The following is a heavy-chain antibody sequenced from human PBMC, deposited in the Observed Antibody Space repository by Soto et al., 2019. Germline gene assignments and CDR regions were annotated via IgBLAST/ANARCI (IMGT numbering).Heavy chain of an antibody. Sequence: GGSLRLSCEASGFTLTDHYMSWVRQAPGKGLEWISHISGTHISRGGRAVAYADSVKGRFTVSRDNAKNTLYLQMNSLRAEDTAVYYCASDRQPTSYIGLDVWGQGTTVTVSS. CDR1: GFTLTDHY. J-gene: IGHJ6*02. D-gene: IGHD2-2*02. CDR2: ISGTHISRGGRAV. V-gene: IGHV3-11*01. CDR3: ASDRQPTSYIGLDV.